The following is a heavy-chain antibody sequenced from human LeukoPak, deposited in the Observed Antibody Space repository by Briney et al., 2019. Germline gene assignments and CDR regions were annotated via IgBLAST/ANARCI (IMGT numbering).Heavy chain of an antibody. D-gene: IGHD3-9*01. J-gene: IGHJ6*02. Sequence: SETLSLTCTVSGGSISSYYWSWIRQPPGKGLEWIGYIYYSGSTNYNPSLKSRVTISVDTSKNQFSLRLSSVTVADTAVYYCARITIFPPVYCYYGMDVWGQGTTVTVSS. CDR3: ARITIFPPVYCYYGMDV. CDR1: GGSISSYY. CDR2: IYYSGST. V-gene: IGHV4-59*12.